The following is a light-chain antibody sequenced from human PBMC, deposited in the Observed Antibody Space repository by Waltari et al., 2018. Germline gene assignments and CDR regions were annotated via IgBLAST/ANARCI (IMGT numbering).Light chain of an antibody. CDR1: QDISNS. CDR2: VAS. V-gene: IGKV1-27*01. Sequence: DIQMTQSPASLSASVGDRVTITCRASQDISNSLAWYQQKPGKVPKLLIYVASTLQSGVPSRFSGSGSGTDFTLTISSLQPEDVATYYCQKYNSAPLTFGGGTKVEIK. J-gene: IGKJ4*01. CDR3: QKYNSAPLT.